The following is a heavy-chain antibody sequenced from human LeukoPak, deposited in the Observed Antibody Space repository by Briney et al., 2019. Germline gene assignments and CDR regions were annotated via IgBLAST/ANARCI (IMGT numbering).Heavy chain of an antibody. CDR1: GFTFSSYA. J-gene: IGHJ6*02. CDR3: ARDAAAGTDGMDV. CDR2: IYYSGST. D-gene: IGHD6-13*01. Sequence: GSLRLSCAASGFTFSSYAMSWIRQPPGKGLEWIGYIYYSGSTNYNPSLKSRVTISVDTSKNQFSLKLSSVTAADTAVYYCARDAAAGTDGMDVWGQGTTVTVSS. V-gene: IGHV4-59*01.